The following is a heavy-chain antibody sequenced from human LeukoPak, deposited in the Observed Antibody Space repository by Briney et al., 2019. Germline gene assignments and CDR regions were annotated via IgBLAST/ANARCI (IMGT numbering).Heavy chain of an antibody. Sequence: GASVKDSCKASGYTFTGYYMHSARQAPGQGRERMGWTNPNRVGTNYAQKFQGRVTMTRDTSISTACMEMSRLRSDGTGVYYCAREGGVGSGGYWFATSGEGTPVSASS. CDR3: AREGGVGSGGYWFAT. J-gene: IGHJ5*02. D-gene: IGHD3-10*01. V-gene: IGHV1-2*02. CDR2: TNPNRVGT. CDR1: GYTFTGYY.